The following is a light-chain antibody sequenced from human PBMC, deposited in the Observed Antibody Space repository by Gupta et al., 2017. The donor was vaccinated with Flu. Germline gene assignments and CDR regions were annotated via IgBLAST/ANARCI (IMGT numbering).Light chain of an antibody. J-gene: IGKJ5*01. CDR1: QSVSSY. CDR2: DAS. Sequence: IVLTQAPVTLSLSAGERATLSCRASQSVSSYLGWYQQKHGQAPRLLIYDASNRATGIPARFSGSGSGTEFTITISSLEPEDFAVYYCQQRSNWPRTFGQGTRVEIK. V-gene: IGKV3-11*01. CDR3: QQRSNWPRT.